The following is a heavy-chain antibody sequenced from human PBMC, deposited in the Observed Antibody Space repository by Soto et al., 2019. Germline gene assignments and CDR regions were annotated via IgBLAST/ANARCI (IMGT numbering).Heavy chain of an antibody. CDR2: ISYDGSNK. D-gene: IGHD3-3*01. V-gene: IGHV3-30-3*01. CDR3: ARDHALRFLEWLWYFDY. J-gene: IGHJ4*02. Sequence: PGGSLRLSCAASGFTFSSYAMHWVRQAPGKGLEWVAVISYDGSNKYYADSVKGRFTISRDNSKNTLYLQMNSLRAEDTAVYYCARDHALRFLEWLWYFDYWGQGTLVTVSS. CDR1: GFTFSSYA.